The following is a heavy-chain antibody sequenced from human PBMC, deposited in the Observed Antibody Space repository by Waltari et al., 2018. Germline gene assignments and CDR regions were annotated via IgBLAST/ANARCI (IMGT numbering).Heavy chain of an antibody. CDR1: GFTFSDYW. J-gene: IGHJ2*01. Sequence: EVQLVESGGGLVQPGGSLRLSCAASGFTFSDYWLHWVRQAPGQGLVWVSHINTDGSTTGYADSVRGRFTISRDTAKNTLFLQMNSLRAEDTAVYYCARGRRDYYGSGSYFPDWYFDLWGRGTLVTVSS. V-gene: IGHV3-74*01. CDR2: INTDGSTT. CDR3: ARGRRDYYGSGSYFPDWYFDL. D-gene: IGHD3-10*01.